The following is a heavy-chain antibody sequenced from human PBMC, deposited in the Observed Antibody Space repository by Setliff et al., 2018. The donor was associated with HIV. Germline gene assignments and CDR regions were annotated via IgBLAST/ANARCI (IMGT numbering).Heavy chain of an antibody. V-gene: IGHV4-59*01. J-gene: IGHJ4*02. CDR1: GGSTSGYY. CDR3: ARAKGYCNDDGCFSNFDY. Sequence: SETLSLTCTVSGGSTSGYYWNWIRQSPGKGLEWIGCVFYSVSANYSPSLKSRVTISADTSRNQFSLKLSSVTAADTAMYYCARAKGYCNDDGCFSNFDYWGQGTLVTVSS. D-gene: IGHD2-15*01. CDR2: VFYSVSA.